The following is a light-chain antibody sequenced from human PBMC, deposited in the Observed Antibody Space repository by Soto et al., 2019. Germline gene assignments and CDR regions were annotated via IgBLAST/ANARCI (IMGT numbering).Light chain of an antibody. CDR2: DAS. V-gene: IGKV1-5*01. CDR3: QQYSDFLIS. CDR1: QSISRS. J-gene: IGKJ3*01. Sequence: DIQMTQSPSTLSASVGDRVTITCRASQSISRSLAWYQQKPGKAPNLLIYDASSLEGGVPSRSSGSGFGTEFTLTITSLQPADFATYYCQQYSDFLISFGPGTTVDFK.